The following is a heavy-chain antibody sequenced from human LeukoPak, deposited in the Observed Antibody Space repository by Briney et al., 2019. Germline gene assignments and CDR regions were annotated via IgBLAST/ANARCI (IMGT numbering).Heavy chain of an antibody. CDR1: GFTLSSYW. J-gene: IGHJ4*02. V-gene: IGHV3-7*03. D-gene: IGHD3-9*01. CDR2: IKQDGSEK. Sequence: HPRGSLRLSCAASGFTLSSYWMSWVRQAPGKGLEWVANIKQDGSEKYYVDSVKGRFTISRDNAKNSLFLEMNRLRAEDTAVYYCAREGYDILTGYPDGLDYWGQGTLVTVSS. CDR3: AREGYDILTGYPDGLDY.